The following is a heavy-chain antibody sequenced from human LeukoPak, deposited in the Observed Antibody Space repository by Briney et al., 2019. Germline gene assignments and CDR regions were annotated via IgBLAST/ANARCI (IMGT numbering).Heavy chain of an antibody. Sequence: SVKVSCKASGGTSSSYAISWVRQAPGQGLEWMGGIIPIFGTANYAQKFQGRVTITADESTSTAYMELSSLRSEDTAVYYCARADSSGYYPSFFNYWGQGTLVTVSS. CDR2: IIPIFGTA. J-gene: IGHJ4*02. CDR3: ARADSSGYYPSFFNY. D-gene: IGHD3-22*01. CDR1: GGTSSSYA. V-gene: IGHV1-69*13.